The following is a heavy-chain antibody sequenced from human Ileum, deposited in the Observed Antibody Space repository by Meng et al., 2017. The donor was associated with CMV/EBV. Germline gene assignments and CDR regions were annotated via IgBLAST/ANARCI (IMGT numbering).Heavy chain of an antibody. D-gene: IGHD3-22*01. Sequence: GVGVGWIRQTPGKALEWLALIYWNDDKRYSPSLKSRLTITKDTSKNQVVLTMTNMDPVDTATYYCAHKRGVSTYYYDSSGYGSWFDPWGQGTLVTVSS. CDR1: GVG. CDR3: AHKRGVSTYYYDSSGYGSWFDP. CDR2: IYWNDDK. V-gene: IGHV2-5*01. J-gene: IGHJ5*02.